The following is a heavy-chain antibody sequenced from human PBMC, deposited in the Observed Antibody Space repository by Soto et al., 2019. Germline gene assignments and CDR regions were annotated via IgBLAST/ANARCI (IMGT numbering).Heavy chain of an antibody. CDR1: GFIFNSYG. CDR2: ISYDGSNI. D-gene: IGHD5-12*01. CDR3: ARGVRGVATIAIGFYLDY. V-gene: IGHV3-30*03. J-gene: IGHJ4*02. Sequence: QVQLVESGGGVVQPGRSLRLSCAASGFIFNSYGMHGIRQAPGKGLEWVAVISYDGSNIFYADSVKGRFTISRDNSNNTLCLQMNSLRGDDTAVYYCARGVRGVATIAIGFYLDYWGQGTLVTTSS.